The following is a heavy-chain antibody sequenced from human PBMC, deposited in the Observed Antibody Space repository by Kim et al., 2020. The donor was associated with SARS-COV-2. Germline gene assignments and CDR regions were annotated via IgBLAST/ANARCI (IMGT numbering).Heavy chain of an antibody. CDR2: IKEDGSAQ. Sequence: GGSLRLSCAASGFTFSVHQMTWVRQAPGKGIEWLGNIKEDGSAQYLADFVKGRFTISRDNAKNSLYLQMNSLRADDTAMYYCARWIHNNGWSPDYWGQGT. J-gene: IGHJ4*02. D-gene: IGHD6-19*01. V-gene: IGHV3-7*01. CDR1: GFTFSVHQ. CDR3: ARWIHNNGWSPDY.